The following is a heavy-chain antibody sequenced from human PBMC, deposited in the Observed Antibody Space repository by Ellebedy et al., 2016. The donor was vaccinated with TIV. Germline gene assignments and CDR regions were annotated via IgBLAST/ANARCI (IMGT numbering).Heavy chain of an antibody. Sequence: GESLKISCAASGLTFSVYWMNWVRQPPGKGLEWVANIKQDGSEIYYMDSVKGRFSISRDNAKNSLYLQMNSLRAEDTAVYFCARDLYSSEGMDVWGQGTTVTVSS. CDR1: GLTFSVYW. V-gene: IGHV3-7*01. CDR3: ARDLYSSEGMDV. D-gene: IGHD6-19*01. CDR2: IKQDGSEI. J-gene: IGHJ6*02.